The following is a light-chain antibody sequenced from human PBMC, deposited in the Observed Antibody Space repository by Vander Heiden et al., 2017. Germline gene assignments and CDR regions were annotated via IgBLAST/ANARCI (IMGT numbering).Light chain of an antibody. V-gene: IGKV1-39*01. CDR3: QQSYSTPIT. J-gene: IGKJ5*01. Sequence: DTQITQSPSSLSASVGDRVTITCRASQSISSWLDWYQQKPGKAPKLLIYAASSLRSGVPSRFSGSGSGTDFTLTISRLQPEDFVIYYCQQSYSTPITFGQGTLLEIK. CDR1: QSISSW. CDR2: AAS.